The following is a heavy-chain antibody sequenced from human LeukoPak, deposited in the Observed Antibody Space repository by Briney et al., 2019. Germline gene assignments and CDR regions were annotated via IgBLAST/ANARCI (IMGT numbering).Heavy chain of an antibody. Sequence: KASETLSLTCAVYGGSFSAYYWSWIRQPPGKRLEWIGKINHSGSTNYSPSLKSRVTISVDTSKNQFSLKLSSVTAADTAIYYCARAVIVVAAATQRNWFDPWGQGTLVTVSS. CDR1: GGSFSAYY. V-gene: IGHV4-34*01. D-gene: IGHD2-15*01. CDR3: ARAVIVVAAATQRNWFDP. J-gene: IGHJ5*02. CDR2: INHSGST.